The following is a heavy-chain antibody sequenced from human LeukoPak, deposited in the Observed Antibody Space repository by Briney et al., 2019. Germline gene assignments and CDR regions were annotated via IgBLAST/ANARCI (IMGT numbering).Heavy chain of an antibody. CDR3: ARDSSGLEDAFDI. CDR2: INPNSGGT. Sequence: ASVKVSCKASGYTFTGYYMHWVRQAPGQGLEWVGWINPNSGGTNYAQKFQGRVTMTRDTSISTAYMELSRLRSDDTAVYYCARDSSGLEDAFDIWGQGTMVTVSS. CDR1: GYTFTGYY. V-gene: IGHV1-2*02. J-gene: IGHJ3*02. D-gene: IGHD6-19*01.